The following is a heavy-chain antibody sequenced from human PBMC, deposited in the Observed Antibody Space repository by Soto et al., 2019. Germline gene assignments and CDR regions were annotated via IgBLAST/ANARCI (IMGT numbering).Heavy chain of an antibody. CDR3: ARDSALAAAGGPDWFDP. CDR2: IYYSGST. D-gene: IGHD6-13*01. V-gene: IGHV4-59*01. Sequence: QVQLQESGPGLVKPSETLSLTCTVSGGSISSYYWSWIRQPPGKGLEWIGYIYYSGSTNYNPSLKSRVTISVDTSKNQFSLKLSSVTAADTAVYYCARDSALAAAGGPDWFDPWGQGTLVTVSS. CDR1: GGSISSYY. J-gene: IGHJ5*02.